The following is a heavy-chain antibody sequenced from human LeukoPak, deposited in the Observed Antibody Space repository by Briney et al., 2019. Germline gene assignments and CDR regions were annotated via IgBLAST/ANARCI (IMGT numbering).Heavy chain of an antibody. V-gene: IGHV1-8*01. CDR3: ARGCSSTSCPYYYGMDV. D-gene: IGHD2-2*01. Sequence: ASVKVSCKASGYTFTSYDINWVRQATGQGLERMGWMDPNSGNTGYAQKFQGRVTMTRNTSISTAYMELSSLRSEDTAVYYCARGCSSTSCPYYYGMDVWGQGTTVTVSS. CDR1: GYTFTSYD. J-gene: IGHJ6*02. CDR2: MDPNSGNT.